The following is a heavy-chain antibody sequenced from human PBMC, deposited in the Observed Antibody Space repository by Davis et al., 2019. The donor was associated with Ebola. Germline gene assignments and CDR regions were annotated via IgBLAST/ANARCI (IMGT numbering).Heavy chain of an antibody. V-gene: IGHV3-9*01. J-gene: IGHJ4*02. CDR1: GFTFDDYA. Sequence: GGSLRLSCAASGFTFDDYAMHWVRQALGKGLEWVSGISWNSGSIGYADSVKGRFTISRDNAKNSLYLQMNSLRAEDTALYYCAKDMSPYYDFWSGYPDFDYWGQGTLVTVSS. CDR2: ISWNSGSI. D-gene: IGHD3-3*01. CDR3: AKDMSPYYDFWSGYPDFDY.